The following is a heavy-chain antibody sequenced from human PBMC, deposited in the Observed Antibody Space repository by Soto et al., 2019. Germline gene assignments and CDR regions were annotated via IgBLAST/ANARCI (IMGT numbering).Heavy chain of an antibody. CDR2: ISGSDGKT. J-gene: IGHJ4*02. CDR1: GFSFGSYA. Sequence: PGGSLSLSCAASGFSFGSYALIWVRQAPGKGLEWVSTISGSDGKTFYADSVKGRFSISRDTSQSTLYLQMNSLRADDTAMYYCARWSYLDYWGQGTRVTVSS. V-gene: IGHV3-23*01. D-gene: IGHD3-3*01. CDR3: ARWSYLDY.